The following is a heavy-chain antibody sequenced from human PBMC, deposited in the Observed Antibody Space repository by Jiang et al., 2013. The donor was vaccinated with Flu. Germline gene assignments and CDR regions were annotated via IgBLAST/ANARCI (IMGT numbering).Heavy chain of an antibody. Sequence: GRSLRLSCAASGFTFSSHAMHWVRQAPGKGLEWVALISYDGSNKYYADSVKGRFTISRDISKNTLNLQMNSLSAEDTAVYYCARDAGYSTGWYPSDYWGQGTLVTVSS. CDR2: ISYDGSNK. CDR3: ARDAGYSTGWYPSDY. V-gene: IGHV3-30*04. D-gene: IGHD6-19*01. J-gene: IGHJ4*02. CDR1: GFTFSSHA.